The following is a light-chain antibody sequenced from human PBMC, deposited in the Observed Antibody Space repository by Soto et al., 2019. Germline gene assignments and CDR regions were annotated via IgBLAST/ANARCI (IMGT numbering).Light chain of an antibody. CDR3: QQYNNWLT. CDR2: GAS. V-gene: IGKV3-15*01. Sequence: DILMTQSPATLSVSPGERATLSCRASQSVNSNLAWYQQKPGQAPRLLIYGASTRATGIPARFSGSGSGTEFTLTITSLQSEDFAVYYCQQYNNWLTFGPGTKVDIK. J-gene: IGKJ3*01. CDR1: QSVNSN.